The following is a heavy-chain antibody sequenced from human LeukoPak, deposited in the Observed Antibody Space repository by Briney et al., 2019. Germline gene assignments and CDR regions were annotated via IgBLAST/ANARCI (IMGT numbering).Heavy chain of an antibody. CDR1: GDSVSGDSGA. CDR3: TRGWLRSGFDF. CDR2: TYYRSNWYN. Sequence: SQTLSLTCAISGDSVSGDSGAWNWIRQSPSRGLEWLGRTYYRSNWYNDYAVSVKSRITINPDTSKNQLSLQLNSVTPEDSAIYYCTRGWLRSGFDFWGQGTLVTVSS. J-gene: IGHJ4*02. D-gene: IGHD5-12*01. V-gene: IGHV6-1*01.